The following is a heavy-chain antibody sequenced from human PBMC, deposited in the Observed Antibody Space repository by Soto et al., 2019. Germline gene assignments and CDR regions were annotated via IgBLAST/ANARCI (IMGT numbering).Heavy chain of an antibody. CDR2: IIPIFGTA. V-gene: IGHV1-69*13. CDR1: GGTFSSYA. D-gene: IGHD6-19*01. Sequence: SVKVSCKASGGTFSSYAISWVRQAPGQGLEWMGGIIPIFGTANYAQKFQGRVTITADESTSTAYMELSSLRSEDTAVYYCARLAVAGRALDYCGQGTLVTVSS. J-gene: IGHJ4*02. CDR3: ARLAVAGRALDY.